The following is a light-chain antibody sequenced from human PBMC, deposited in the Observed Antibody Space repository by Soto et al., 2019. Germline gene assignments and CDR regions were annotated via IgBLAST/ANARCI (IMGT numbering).Light chain of an antibody. CDR2: EVS. Sequence: QSALIQPASVSGSPGQSITISCTGTSSDVGGSNYVSWYQHHPHRAPKLLIYEVSYRPSGFSNRFSGSKSGNMASLTISGLQAEDEADYYCAACDDGLSGPVVFGGGTKLTVL. J-gene: IGLJ3*02. CDR1: SSDVGGSNY. CDR3: AACDDGLSGPVV. V-gene: IGLV2-14*01.